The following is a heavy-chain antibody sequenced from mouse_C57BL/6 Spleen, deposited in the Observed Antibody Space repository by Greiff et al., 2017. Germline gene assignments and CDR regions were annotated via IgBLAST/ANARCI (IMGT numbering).Heavy chain of an antibody. CDR3: TRGSNYAMDY. V-gene: IGHV5-9-1*02. CDR2: ISSGGDYI. J-gene: IGHJ4*01. Sequence: EVQLQESGEGLVKPGGSLKLSCAASGFTFSSYAMSWVRQTPEKRLEWVAYISSGGDYIYYADTVKGRFTISRDNARNTLYLQMRILKSEDTAMYYCTRGSNYAMDYWGQGTSVTVSS. D-gene: IGHD5-1*01. CDR1: GFTFSSYA.